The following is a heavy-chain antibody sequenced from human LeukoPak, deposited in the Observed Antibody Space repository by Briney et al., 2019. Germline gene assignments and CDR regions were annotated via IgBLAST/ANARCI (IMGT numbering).Heavy chain of an antibody. J-gene: IGHJ4*03. CDR1: GGSIRSSSYY. Sequence: SETLSLTCTVSGGSIRSSSYYWGWIRQPPGKGLEWIGSIYYSGSTYYNASLKSRGTISVDTSKNQFSLKLNSVTAADTAVYFCARQVVAVAGTGYFDYWGRGTLVTVSS. D-gene: IGHD6-19*01. V-gene: IGHV4-39*01. CDR3: ARQVVAVAGTGYFDY. CDR2: IYYSGST.